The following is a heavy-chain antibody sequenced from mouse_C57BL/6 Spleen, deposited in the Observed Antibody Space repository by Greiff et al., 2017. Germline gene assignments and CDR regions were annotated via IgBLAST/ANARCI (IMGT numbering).Heavy chain of an antibody. J-gene: IGHJ4*01. Sequence: VQLQQPGAELVKPGASVKLSCKASGYTFTSYWMQWVKQRPGQGLEWIGEIDPSDSYTNYNQKFKGKATLTVDTSSRTAYMQLSSLTSEDSAVYYCASVITTVVAKAMDYWGQGTSVTVSS. D-gene: IGHD1-1*01. V-gene: IGHV1-50*01. CDR2: IDPSDSYT. CDR3: ASVITTVVAKAMDY. CDR1: GYTFTSYW.